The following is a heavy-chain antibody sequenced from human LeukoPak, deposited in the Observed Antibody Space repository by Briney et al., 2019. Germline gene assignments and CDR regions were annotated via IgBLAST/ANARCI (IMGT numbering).Heavy chain of an antibody. CDR3: ARSLRGARVSQRQSYYFDY. CDR2: ISSSGSTI. V-gene: IGHV3-48*03. J-gene: IGHJ4*02. D-gene: IGHD6-25*01. CDR1: GFTFSSYE. Sequence: GGSLRLSCAASGFTFSSYEMNWVRQAPGKGLEWVSYISSSGSTIYYADSVKGRFTISRDNAKNSLYLQMNSLRAEDTAVYYCARSLRGARVSQRQSYYFDYWGQGTLVTVSS.